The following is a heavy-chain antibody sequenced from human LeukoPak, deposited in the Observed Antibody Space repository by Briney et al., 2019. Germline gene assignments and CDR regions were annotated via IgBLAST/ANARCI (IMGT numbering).Heavy chain of an antibody. CDR1: GGSISSDGYY. V-gene: IGHV4-31*03. J-gene: IGHJ5*02. D-gene: IGHD2-15*01. CDR2: IYYSGRT. CDR3: ARGGVSQNNWFDP. Sequence: SETLSLTCTVSGGSISSDGYYWNWIRQHPGEGLEWIGYIYYSGRTYYNPSLKSRVTISVDTSKNQFFLKLSSVTAADTAVYYCARGGVSQNNWFDPWGQGTLVTVSS.